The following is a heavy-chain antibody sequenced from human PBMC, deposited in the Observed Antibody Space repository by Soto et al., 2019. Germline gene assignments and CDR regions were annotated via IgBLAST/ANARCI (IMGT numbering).Heavy chain of an antibody. CDR3: ARDYTTAAVEYYYYGMDV. J-gene: IGHJ6*02. Sequence: PSETLSLTCTVSGGSISSGDYYWSWIRQPPGKALEWIGYIYYSGSTYYNPSLKSRVTISVDTSKNQFSLKLSSVAAADTAVYYCARDYTTAAVEYYYYGMDVWGQGTTVTVSS. CDR2: IYYSGST. D-gene: IGHD6-13*01. V-gene: IGHV4-30-4*01. CDR1: GGSISSGDYY.